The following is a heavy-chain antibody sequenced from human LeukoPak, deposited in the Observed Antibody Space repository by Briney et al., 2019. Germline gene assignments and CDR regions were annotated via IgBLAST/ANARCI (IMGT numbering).Heavy chain of an antibody. J-gene: IGHJ4*02. D-gene: IGHD2-2*02. CDR1: GGSFSGYY. CDR3: ARDYTGFDY. V-gene: IGHV4-34*01. Sequence: SETLSLTCAVYGGSFSGYYWSWIRQPPGKGLEWIEEINHSGSTNYNPSLRSRVTISVDTSKNQFSLKLSSVTAADTAVYYCARDYTGFDYWGQGTLVTVSS. CDR2: INHSGST.